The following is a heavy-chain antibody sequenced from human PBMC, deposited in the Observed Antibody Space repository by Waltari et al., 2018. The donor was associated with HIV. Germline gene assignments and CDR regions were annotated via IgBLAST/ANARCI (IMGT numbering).Heavy chain of an antibody. CDR2: VKTKSGYT. D-gene: IGHD1-1*01. J-gene: IGHJ4*02. V-gene: IGHV1-2*06. CDR3: VRGQRAPLATSKYFFDF. Sequence: QVPLVQSGSERKKPGSSVKVCCTTSGFSVNDYSLPWLREAAGRGLEWMGRVKTKSGYTNFAQKFQARGTMTRATAITTVYMKLRGLKTDDTAMYFCVRGQRAPLATSKYFFDFWGQGTLLVVSS. CDR1: GFSVNDYS.